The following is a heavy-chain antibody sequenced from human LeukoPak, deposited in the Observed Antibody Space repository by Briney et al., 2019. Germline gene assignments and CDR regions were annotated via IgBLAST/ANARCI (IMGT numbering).Heavy chain of an antibody. CDR3: ARGGYYGSGNDFRFDP. J-gene: IGHJ5*02. D-gene: IGHD3-10*01. V-gene: IGHV4-61*01. CDR1: GYSISTGYY. Sequence: PETLSLTCTVSGYSISTGYYWSWIRQPPGKGLEWIGYIYYRGSTNYKPSLKSRVTISVDTPKNQFSLKLSSVAAADTAVYYCARGGYYGSGNDFRFDPWGQGTLVTVFS. CDR2: IYYRGST.